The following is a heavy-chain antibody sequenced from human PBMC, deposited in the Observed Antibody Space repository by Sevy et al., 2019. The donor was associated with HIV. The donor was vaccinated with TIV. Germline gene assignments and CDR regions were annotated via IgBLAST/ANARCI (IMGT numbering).Heavy chain of an antibody. D-gene: IGHD6-13*01. Sequence: GGSLRLSCAASGFTFSSYAMSWVRQAPGKGLEWVSAISGSGGSTYYADSVKGRFTISRDNSKNTLYLQMNSLRAEDTAVYYCATDWIAAAGTYRPAEYFQHWGQGTLVTVSS. J-gene: IGHJ1*01. V-gene: IGHV3-23*01. CDR2: ISGSGGST. CDR1: GFTFSSYA. CDR3: ATDWIAAAGTYRPAEYFQH.